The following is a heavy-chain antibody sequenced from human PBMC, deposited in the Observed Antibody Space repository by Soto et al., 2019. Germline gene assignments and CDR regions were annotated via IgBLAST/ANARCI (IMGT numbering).Heavy chain of an antibody. V-gene: IGHV3-23*01. J-gene: IGHJ6*02. D-gene: IGHD2-15*01. CDR1: GFTFSSYA. CDR3: AKARLICSGGSCYSYADYYYVMDV. Sequence: GGSLRLSCAASGFTFSSYAMSWVHQSPGKGLEWVSVICGSGANIYYADSVKGRFTISRDNSKNTLYLKMNSLRADDTAVYYCAKARLICSGGSCYSYADYYYVMDVWGQGTTVTVSS. CDR2: ICGSGANI.